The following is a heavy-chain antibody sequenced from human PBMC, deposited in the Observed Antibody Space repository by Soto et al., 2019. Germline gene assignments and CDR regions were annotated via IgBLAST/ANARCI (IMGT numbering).Heavy chain of an antibody. Sequence: PETLSLACTVSAGTASSGSYYGCCILQPPAKGLEWIGYIYYSGSTNYNPSLKSRVTISVDTSKNQFSLKLSSVTAADTAVYYCARDKGPAMVRGASWLFDPWGQGTLVTVS. CDR1: AGTASSGSYY. V-gene: IGHV4-61*01. D-gene: IGHD3-10*01. J-gene: IGHJ5*02. CDR2: IYYSGST. CDR3: ARDKGPAMVRGASWLFDP.